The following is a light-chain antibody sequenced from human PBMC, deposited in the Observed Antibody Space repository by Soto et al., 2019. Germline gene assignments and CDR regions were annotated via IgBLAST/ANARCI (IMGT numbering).Light chain of an antibody. Sequence: QSALTQPASVSGSPGQSITISCTGTSSDVGAYYSVSWYQHHPGKAPKLIIYGVTNRPSGVSNRFSGSKSGNTASLTISGLQAEDEADYHCSSYTSGSSHYVFRTGTKLTVL. CDR3: SSYTSGSSHYV. CDR2: GVT. J-gene: IGLJ1*01. V-gene: IGLV2-14*01. CDR1: SSDVGAYYS.